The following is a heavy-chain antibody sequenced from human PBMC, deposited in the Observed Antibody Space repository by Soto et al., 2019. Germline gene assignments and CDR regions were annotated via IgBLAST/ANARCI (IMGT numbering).Heavy chain of an antibody. J-gene: IGHJ4*02. CDR1: GFAFSRSA. CDR3: AKGGYRHAYD. V-gene: IGHV3-23*01. Sequence: EVQLLESGGGLIQPGGSLRLSCAASGFAFSRSAMAWVRQAPEKGLEWVSSISEGGGTTFYAGSVEGRFTISRDNSKNTLYLQMNSVRADDTAVYYCAKGGYRHAYDWGRGTLVIVSS. CDR2: ISEGGGTT. D-gene: IGHD3-16*01.